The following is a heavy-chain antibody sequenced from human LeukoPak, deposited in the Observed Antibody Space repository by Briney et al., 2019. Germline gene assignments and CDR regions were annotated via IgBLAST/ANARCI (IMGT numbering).Heavy chain of an antibody. Sequence: SETLSLTCTVSGGSISSYYWSWIRQPPGKGLEWIGYIYYSGSTNYNPSLKSRVTISVDPSKNQFSLKLSSVTAADTAVYYCARDNGSSWYFDYWGQGTLVTVSS. D-gene: IGHD6-13*01. CDR2: IYYSGST. CDR1: GGSISSYY. V-gene: IGHV4-59*01. CDR3: ARDNGSSWYFDY. J-gene: IGHJ4*02.